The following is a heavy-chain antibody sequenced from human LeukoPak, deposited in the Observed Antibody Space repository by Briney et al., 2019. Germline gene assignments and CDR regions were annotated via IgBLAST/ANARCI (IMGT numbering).Heavy chain of an antibody. J-gene: IGHJ5*02. CDR2: IYSGGST. CDR1: GFTVSSNY. V-gene: IGHV3-53*05. D-gene: IGHD3-3*01. Sequence: SGGSLRLSCAASGFTVSSNYMSWVRQAPGKGLEWVSVIYSGGSTYYADSVKGRFTISRDNSKNTLYLQMNSLRAEDTAVYYCAKDIPYYDFWSGSPEFDPWGQGTLVTVSS. CDR3: AKDIPYYDFWSGSPEFDP.